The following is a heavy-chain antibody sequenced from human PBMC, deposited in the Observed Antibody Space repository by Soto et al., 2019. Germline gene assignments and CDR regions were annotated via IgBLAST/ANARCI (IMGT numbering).Heavy chain of an antibody. CDR1: GFTFGDYA. CDR3: TRAGLADFWSGYDNWFDP. CDR2: IRSKAYGGTT. J-gene: IGHJ5*02. Sequence: GGSLRLSCTASGFTFGDYAMSWFRQAPGKGLEWVGFIRSKAYGGTTEYAASVKGRFTISRDDSKSIAYLQMNSLKTEDTAVYYCTRAGLADFWSGYDNWFDPWGQGTLVTVSS. V-gene: IGHV3-49*03. D-gene: IGHD3-3*01.